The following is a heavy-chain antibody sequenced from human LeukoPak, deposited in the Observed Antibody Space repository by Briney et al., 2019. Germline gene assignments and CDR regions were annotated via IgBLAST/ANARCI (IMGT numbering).Heavy chain of an antibody. CDR1: GGSISGFH. D-gene: IGHD3-10*01. CDR3: TRHLDYYGSGSYEY. Sequence: KSSETLSLTCTVPGGSISGFHWSWIRQPPGKGLEWIGYIHYSGSTDYNPSLKSRVTISVDTSKNQFSLKLSSVTAADTAVYYCTRHLDYYGSGSYEYWGQGTLVTVSS. J-gene: IGHJ4*02. CDR2: IHYSGST. V-gene: IGHV4-59*08.